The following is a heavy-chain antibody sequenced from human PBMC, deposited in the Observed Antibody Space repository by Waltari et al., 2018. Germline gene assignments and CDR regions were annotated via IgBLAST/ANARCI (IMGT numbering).Heavy chain of an antibody. J-gene: IGHJ4*02. CDR3: ARAPYNWNNYFDY. D-gene: IGHD1-20*01. CDR1: GYTFTGYN. Sequence: QVQLVQSGAEVKKPGASVKVSCKASGYTFTGYNMHWVRQAPGQALEWMGWINPNSGGTTYAQKFQGRVTMTRDTSISTAYMELSRLRSDDTAVYYCARAPYNWNNYFDYWGQGTLVTVSS. CDR2: INPNSGGT. V-gene: IGHV1-2*02.